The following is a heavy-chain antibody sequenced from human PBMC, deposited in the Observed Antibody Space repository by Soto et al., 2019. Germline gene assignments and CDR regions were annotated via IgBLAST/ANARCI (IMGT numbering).Heavy chain of an antibody. CDR3: AKASGWAYYYGMDV. J-gene: IGHJ6*02. V-gene: IGHV3-23*01. CDR2: ISGSGGST. CDR1: GFTFSSYA. D-gene: IGHD6-19*01. Sequence: GGSLRLSCAASGFTFSSYAMSWVRQAPGKGLEWVSAISGSGGSTYYADSVKGRFTISRDNSKNTLYLQMNSLRAEDTAVYYCAKASGWAYYYGMDVWGQGTTVTVSS.